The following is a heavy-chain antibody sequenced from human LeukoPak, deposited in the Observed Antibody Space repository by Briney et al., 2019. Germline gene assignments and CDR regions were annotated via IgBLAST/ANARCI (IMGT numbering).Heavy chain of an antibody. J-gene: IGHJ4*02. D-gene: IGHD2-15*01. V-gene: IGHV3-7*03. CDR2: LNQDGSEK. CDR1: GFTFSSYW. CDR3: ATQGGYCSGGSCYRFDY. Sequence: GGSLRLSCAASGFTFSSYWMSWVRQAPGKGLEWVANLNQDGSEKYYVDSVKGRFTISRDNSKNTLYLQMNSLRAEDTAVYYCATQGGYCSGGSCYRFDYRGQGTLVTVSS.